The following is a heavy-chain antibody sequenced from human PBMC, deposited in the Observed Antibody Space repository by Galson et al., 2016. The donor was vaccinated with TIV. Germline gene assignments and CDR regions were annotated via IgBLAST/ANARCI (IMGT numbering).Heavy chain of an antibody. D-gene: IGHD3-22*01. CDR2: IYHSGMT. V-gene: IGHV4-38-2*02. CDR1: GYSISSGYY. Sequence: ETLSLTCGVSGYSISSGYYWGWIRQPPGKGLEWIGSIYHSGMTYYNPSLESRVTISVDTSKNQFSLKLSSVTAADTAVYYCMRDRSTYYFGSSGYSPFDYWGQGTLVTVSS. J-gene: IGHJ4*02. CDR3: MRDRSTYYFGSSGYSPFDY.